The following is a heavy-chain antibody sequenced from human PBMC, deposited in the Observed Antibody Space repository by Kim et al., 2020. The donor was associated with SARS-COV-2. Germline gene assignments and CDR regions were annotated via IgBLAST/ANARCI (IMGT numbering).Heavy chain of an antibody. Sequence: GGSLRLSCAASGFTFSSYAMHWVRQAPGKGLEWVAVISYDGSNKYYADSVKGRFTISRDNSKNTLYLQMNSLRAEDTAVYYCARDEKVAASGGGFDYWGQGTLVTVSS. CDR1: GFTFSSYA. CDR2: ISYDGSNK. CDR3: ARDEKVAASGGGFDY. J-gene: IGHJ4*02. V-gene: IGHV3-30*04. D-gene: IGHD6-19*01.